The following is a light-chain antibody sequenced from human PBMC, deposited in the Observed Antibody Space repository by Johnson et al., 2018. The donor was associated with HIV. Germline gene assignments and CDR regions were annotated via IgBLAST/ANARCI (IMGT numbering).Light chain of an antibody. J-gene: IGLJ1*01. CDR3: GTWYSSLSAYV. Sequence: QSILTQPPSVSAAPGQKVTISCSGSSSNIGNNYVSWYQQLPGTAPKLLIYENNKRPSRIPDRFSGSKSGTSATLGITGLKTGDAADCYCGTWYSSLSAYVFGSGTNVSVL. CDR1: SSNIGNNY. CDR2: ENN. V-gene: IGLV1-51*02.